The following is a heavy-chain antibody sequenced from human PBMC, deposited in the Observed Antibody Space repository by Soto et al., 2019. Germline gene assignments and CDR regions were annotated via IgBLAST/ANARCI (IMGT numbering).Heavy chain of an antibody. Sequence: QVQLVQSGAEVKKPGSSVKVSCEASGGTFSSYTISWVRQAPGQGLEWMGRIIPILGIANYAQKFLGRVAITADTSTNTANMELSSLRSGDTAVYYRARDPGDFWGQGTLVTVSS. CDR1: GGTFSSYT. J-gene: IGHJ4*02. CDR3: ARDPGDF. CDR2: IIPILGIA. V-gene: IGHV1-69*08.